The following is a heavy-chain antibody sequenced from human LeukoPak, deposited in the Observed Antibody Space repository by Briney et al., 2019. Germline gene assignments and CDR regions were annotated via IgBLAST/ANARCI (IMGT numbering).Heavy chain of an antibody. J-gene: IGHJ6*02. Sequence: ASVKVSCKASGYTFTGYYMHWVRQAPGQGLEWMGWINPNSGGTNYAQKFQGRVTMTRDTSISTAYMELSGLRSDDTAVYYCARDAPPSTYYYGSGSDDYYYGMDVWGQGTTVTVSS. D-gene: IGHD3-10*01. CDR1: GYTFTGYY. CDR2: INPNSGGT. CDR3: ARDAPPSTYYYGSGSDDYYYGMDV. V-gene: IGHV1-2*02.